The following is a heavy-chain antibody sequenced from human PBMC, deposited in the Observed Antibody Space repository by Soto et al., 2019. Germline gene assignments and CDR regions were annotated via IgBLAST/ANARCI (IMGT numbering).Heavy chain of an antibody. CDR3: GKSPDFYYHTMDV. J-gene: IGHJ6*02. Sequence: GGSLRLSCAASGFTFSGYAMTWVRQAPGKGLEWVSSITGSGTSTYYADSVKGRFIISRDNSKNTVSLQMNSLRADDTAVYYCGKSPDFYYHTMDVWGQGTKVTVSS. CDR2: ITGSGTST. V-gene: IGHV3-23*01. CDR1: GFTFSGYA.